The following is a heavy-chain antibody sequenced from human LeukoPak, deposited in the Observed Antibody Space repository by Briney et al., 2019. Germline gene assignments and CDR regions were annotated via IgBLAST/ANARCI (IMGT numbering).Heavy chain of an antibody. CDR2: INPSGGST. D-gene: IGHD5-18*01. CDR3: ARDQTRGLGYSYSKSGNYFDY. Sequence: GASVKVSCKASGYTFTSYYMHWVRQAPGQGLEWMGIINPSGGSTSYAQKFQGRVTMTRDMSTSTVYMELSSLRSEDTAVYYCARDQTRGLGYSYSKSGNYFDYWGQGTLVTVSS. J-gene: IGHJ4*02. V-gene: IGHV1-46*01. CDR1: GYTFTSYY.